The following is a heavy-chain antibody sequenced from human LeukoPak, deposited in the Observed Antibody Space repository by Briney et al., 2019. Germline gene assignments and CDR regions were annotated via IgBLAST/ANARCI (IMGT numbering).Heavy chain of an antibody. V-gene: IGHV4-59*01. Sequence: KPSETLSLTCTVSGDSISSYYWSWIRQPPGKGLEWIGHIYYSGNTNYNPPLKSRVTISIDTSKNQFSLKVSSVTAADTAVYYCARAKYGDFVDSWGQGTQVTVSS. D-gene: IGHD4-17*01. CDR3: ARAKYGDFVDS. J-gene: IGHJ4*02. CDR1: GDSISSYY. CDR2: IYYSGNT.